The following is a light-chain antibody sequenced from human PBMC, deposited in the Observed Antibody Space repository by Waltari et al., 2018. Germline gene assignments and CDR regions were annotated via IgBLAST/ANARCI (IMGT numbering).Light chain of an antibody. Sequence: IVMTQSPDYLAVSLGGRATINCKCSQRVLYSSNNKNYLAWYQQKPGQPPKLLIYCASTRESGVPERFSGSGSWTDFTLTISSLQAEDVAVYYCQQYYSTPPRTFGQGTKVEIK. CDR1: QRVLYSSNNKNY. CDR2: CAS. J-gene: IGKJ1*01. V-gene: IGKV4-1*01. CDR3: QQYYSTPPRT.